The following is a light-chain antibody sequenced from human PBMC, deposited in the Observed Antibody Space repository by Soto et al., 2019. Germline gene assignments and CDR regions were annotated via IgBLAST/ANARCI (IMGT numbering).Light chain of an antibody. J-gene: IGLJ2*01. Sequence: QSALTQPPSASGSPGQSVTISCTGTSSDVGGYKYVSWYQQHPGKAPKLMIYEVSKRPSGVPDRFSGSKSGNTASLTVSGLPAEDEADYYCSSYTGSNNLLFGGGTKLTVL. CDR3: SSYTGSNNLL. CDR2: EVS. CDR1: SSDVGGYKY. V-gene: IGLV2-8*01.